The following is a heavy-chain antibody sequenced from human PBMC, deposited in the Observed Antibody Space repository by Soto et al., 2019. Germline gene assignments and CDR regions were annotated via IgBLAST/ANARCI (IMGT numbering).Heavy chain of an antibody. J-gene: IGHJ6*03. Sequence: SETLSLTCTVSGGSISSYYWSWIRQPPGKGLEWIGYIYYSGSTNYNPSLKSRVTISVDTSKNQFSLKLSSVTAADTAVYYCAIVSVPYYYYYYMDVWGKGTTVTVSS. V-gene: IGHV4-59*01. CDR1: GGSISSYY. CDR2: IYYSGST. D-gene: IGHD3-10*01. CDR3: AIVSVPYYYYYYMDV.